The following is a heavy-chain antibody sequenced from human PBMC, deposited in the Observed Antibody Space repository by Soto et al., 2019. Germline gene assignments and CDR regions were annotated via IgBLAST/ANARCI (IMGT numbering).Heavy chain of an antibody. CDR3: AGTLAYCGGDCYSGAFDI. Sequence: GGSLILSCAASGFTFSTYAMSWVRQAPGKGLEWVSTISGSGGSAYYAESVRGRFTISRDNSKNTLYLQMTSLRAEDTAVYYCAGTLAYCGGDCYSGAFDIWGQGTMVTVSS. D-gene: IGHD2-21*01. V-gene: IGHV3-23*01. CDR1: GFTFSTYA. CDR2: ISGSGGSA. J-gene: IGHJ3*02.